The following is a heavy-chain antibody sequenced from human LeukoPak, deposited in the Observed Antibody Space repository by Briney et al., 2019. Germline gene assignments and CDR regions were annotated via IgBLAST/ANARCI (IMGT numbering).Heavy chain of an antibody. D-gene: IGHD5-18*01. Sequence: GGSLRLSCEASGFTFHNHGMSWVRQAPGKGLEWISVISGSSMSTYYADSVKGRLTVSRDNPKNTVYLQMSSLRVEDTAVYYCVSPPAALVPWGQGTLVTVSS. CDR3: VSPPAALVP. CDR1: GFTFHNHG. J-gene: IGHJ5*02. CDR2: ISGSSMST. V-gene: IGHV3-23*01.